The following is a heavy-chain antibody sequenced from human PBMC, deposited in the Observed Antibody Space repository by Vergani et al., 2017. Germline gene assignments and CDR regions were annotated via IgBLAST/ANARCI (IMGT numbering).Heavy chain of an antibody. CDR2: IYTSGST. D-gene: IGHD3-3*01. CDR3: AGDTRLEGYYYYYYMDV. CDR1: GGSISSGSYY. J-gene: IGHJ6*03. V-gene: IGHV4-61*02. Sequence: QVQLQESGPGLVKPSQTLSLTFTVSGGSISSGSYYWSWIRQPAGKGLEWIGRIYTSGSTNYNPSLKSRVTMSVDTAKNQFSLKLSSVTAADTAVYYCAGDTRLEGYYYYYYMDVWGKGTTVTVSS.